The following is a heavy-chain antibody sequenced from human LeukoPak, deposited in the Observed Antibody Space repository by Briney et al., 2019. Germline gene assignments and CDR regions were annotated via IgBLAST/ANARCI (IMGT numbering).Heavy chain of an antibody. J-gene: IGHJ4*02. V-gene: IGHV3-7*01. CDR3: ARDRSRCYY. Sequence: GGSLRLSCAASGFTFSSYWMSWVRQAPGKGLEWVATIKEDGSEKYYVDSAKGRFTISRDNAKNSLYLQMNSLRAEDTAVYYCARDRSRCYYWGQGTLVTVSS. CDR2: IKEDGSEK. CDR1: GFTFSSYW.